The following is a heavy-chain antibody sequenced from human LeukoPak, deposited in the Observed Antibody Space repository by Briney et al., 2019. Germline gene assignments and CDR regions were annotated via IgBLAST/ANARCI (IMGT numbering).Heavy chain of an antibody. CDR3: ARERGTGGYFDY. CDR2: IYYSGST. J-gene: IGHJ4*02. V-gene: IGHV4-30-4*07. Sequence: SETLSLTCAVSGGSISSGGYSWSWIRQPPGKGLEWIGYIYYSGSTYYNPSLKSRVTISVDTSKNQFSLKLSSVTAADTAVYYYARERGTGGYFDYWGQGTLVTVSS. D-gene: IGHD1-1*01. CDR1: GGSISSGGYS.